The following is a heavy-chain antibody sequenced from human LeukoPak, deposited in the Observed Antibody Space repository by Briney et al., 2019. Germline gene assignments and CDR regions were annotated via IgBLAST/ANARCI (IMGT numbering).Heavy chain of an antibody. CDR1: GYNFTSYG. CDR2: ISAYNGNT. V-gene: IGHV1-18*04. J-gene: IGHJ3*02. Sequence: ASVKVSCKASGYNFTSYGISWVRQAPAQGLEGLRWISAYNGNTNYAQKLQGRVTMTTDTSTSTAYMELRSLRSDDTSGYYCARVYYDFWSGDEYDALDTWGQGTMVTVSS. CDR3: ARVYYDFWSGDEYDALDT. D-gene: IGHD3-3*01.